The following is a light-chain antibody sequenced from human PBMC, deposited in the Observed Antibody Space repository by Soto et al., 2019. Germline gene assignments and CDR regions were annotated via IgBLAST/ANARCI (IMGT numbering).Light chain of an antibody. Sequence: DIQMTQSPSSLSASVGDRVTITCRASQSISTYLNWYQQKPGKAPRLLIYAASSLQSGVTSRFSGSGSETDFTLTISSLQPEDFASYFCQQSHSAPWTFGQGTKVEIK. V-gene: IGKV1-39*01. CDR3: QQSHSAPWT. CDR2: AAS. CDR1: QSISTY. J-gene: IGKJ1*01.